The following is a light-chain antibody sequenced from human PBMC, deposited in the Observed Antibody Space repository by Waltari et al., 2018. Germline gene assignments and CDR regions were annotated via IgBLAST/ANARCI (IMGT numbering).Light chain of an antibody. V-gene: IGLV2-8*01. CDR2: EVT. J-gene: IGLJ2*01. CDR1: SSDVGTYNS. CDR3: CSFAGSNIVV. Sequence: QSALTQPPSASGSPGQSVTISCTGTSSDVGTYNSVSWYQQHPGKAPKLRVYEVTKRPSGVPERFSGAKSGNTASLTVSGLQAEDAADYYCCSFAGSNIVVFGGGTKLTVL.